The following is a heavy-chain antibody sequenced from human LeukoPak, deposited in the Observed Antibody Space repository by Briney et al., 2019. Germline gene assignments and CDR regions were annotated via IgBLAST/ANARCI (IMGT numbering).Heavy chain of an antibody. CDR2: IYHSGST. CDR1: GGSISSGGYS. Sequence: SETLSLTCAVSGGSISSGGYSWSWIRQPPGTGLEWIGYIYHSGSTYYNPSLKSRVTMSVDRSKNQFSLKLSSVTAADTAVYYCARKALTLDAFDIWGQGTMVTVSS. CDR3: ARKALTLDAFDI. D-gene: IGHD3-9*01. J-gene: IGHJ3*02. V-gene: IGHV4-30-2*01.